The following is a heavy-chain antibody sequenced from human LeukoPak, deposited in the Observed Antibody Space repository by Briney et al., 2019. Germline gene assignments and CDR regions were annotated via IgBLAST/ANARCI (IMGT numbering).Heavy chain of an antibody. CDR1: GFTVSSNY. D-gene: IGHD3-10*01. CDR3: AREKGRGVISPYFDY. V-gene: IGHV3-53*01. Sequence: PGGSLRLSCAASGFTVSSNYMSWVRQAPGKGLEWVSVIYSDGSTYYEDSVKGRFTISRDNSKNTLSLQMNSLRAEDTAVYYCAREKGRGVISPYFDYWGQGTLVTVSS. J-gene: IGHJ4*02. CDR2: IYSDGST.